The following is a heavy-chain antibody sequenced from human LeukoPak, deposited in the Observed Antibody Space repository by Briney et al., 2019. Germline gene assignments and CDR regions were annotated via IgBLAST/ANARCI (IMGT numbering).Heavy chain of an antibody. CDR2: INHSGST. CDR1: GGSFSGYY. J-gene: IGHJ4*02. Sequence: SETLSLTCAVYGGSFSGYYWSWIRQPPGKGLEWIGEINHSGSTNYNPSLKSRVTISVDTSKNQFSLKLSSVTAADTAVYYCARVPYSHEDGANYWGQGTLVTVSS. V-gene: IGHV4-34*01. D-gene: IGHD4-11*01. CDR3: ARVPYSHEDGANY.